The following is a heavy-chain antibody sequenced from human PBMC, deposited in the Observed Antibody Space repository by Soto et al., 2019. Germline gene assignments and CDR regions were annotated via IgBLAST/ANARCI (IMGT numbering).Heavy chain of an antibody. D-gene: IGHD2-2*01. J-gene: IGHJ5*02. V-gene: IGHV4-4*07. CDR1: GGSISSDY. Sequence: PSETLSVTCTVSGGSISSDYWSWIRQPAGKGLEWIGRIYTSGGTNYNPSLKSRVTMSVDTSKNQFSLKLSSVTAADTAVYYCARGPSAASGNWFYPWGQGTLVTVSS. CDR3: ARGPSAASGNWFYP. CDR2: IYTSGGT.